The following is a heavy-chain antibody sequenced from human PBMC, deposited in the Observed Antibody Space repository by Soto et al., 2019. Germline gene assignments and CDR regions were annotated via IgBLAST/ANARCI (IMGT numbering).Heavy chain of an antibody. CDR3: ASGNQDCSSTSCHHPGPYYYYYMDV. CDR2: IGTAGDT. J-gene: IGHJ6*03. CDR1: GFTFSSYD. V-gene: IGHV3-13*01. D-gene: IGHD2-2*01. Sequence: EVQLVESGGGLVQPGGSLRLSCAASGFTFSSYDMHWVRQATGKGLEWVSAIGTAGDTYYPGSVKGRFTISRENAKNPLFLQRNGLRAGDTAVYYCASGNQDCSSTSCHHPGPYYYYYMDVWGKGTTVTVS.